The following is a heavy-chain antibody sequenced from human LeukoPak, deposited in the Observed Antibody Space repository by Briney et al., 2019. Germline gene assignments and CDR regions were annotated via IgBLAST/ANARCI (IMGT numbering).Heavy chain of an antibody. Sequence: SETLSLTCTVSGGSISSYYWSWIRQPPGKGLEWIGYIYYSGSTNYNPSLKSRVTISVDTSKNQFSLKLSSVTAADTAVYYCARGRYFDRLSPADPWGQGTLVTVSS. CDR1: GGSISSYY. V-gene: IGHV4-59*08. D-gene: IGHD3-9*01. J-gene: IGHJ5*02. CDR2: IYYSGST. CDR3: ARGRYFDRLSPADP.